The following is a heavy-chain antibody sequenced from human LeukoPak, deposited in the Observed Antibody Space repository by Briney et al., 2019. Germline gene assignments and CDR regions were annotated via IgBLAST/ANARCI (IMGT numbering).Heavy chain of an antibody. CDR2: MNPNSGNT. V-gene: IGHV1-8*01. D-gene: IGHD2-15*01. CDR3: ARGVVVAVGEYWFDP. Sequence: GASVKVSCKASGYTFTSYDTNWVRQASGQGLEWMGWMNPNSGNTGYAQKFQGRVTMTRNTSISTAYMELSSLRSEDTAVYYCARGVVVAVGEYWFDPWGQGTLVTVSS. J-gene: IGHJ5*02. CDR1: GYTFTSYD.